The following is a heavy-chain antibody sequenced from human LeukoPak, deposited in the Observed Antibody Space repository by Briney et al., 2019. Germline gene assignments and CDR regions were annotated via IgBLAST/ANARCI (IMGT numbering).Heavy chain of an antibody. D-gene: IGHD2-15*01. J-gene: IGHJ5*02. CDR2: TLGVGSST. CDR3: ARRVDATRWFDP. Sequence: TLGNFFIECVRHPQKKGIGWDSRTLGVGSSTMYADCVKGRFTHSRDKAKNTLYLQMNSLRAQDTAVYNCARRVDATRWFDPWGQGTLVTVSS. V-gene: IGHV3-74*03. CDR1: TLGNFF.